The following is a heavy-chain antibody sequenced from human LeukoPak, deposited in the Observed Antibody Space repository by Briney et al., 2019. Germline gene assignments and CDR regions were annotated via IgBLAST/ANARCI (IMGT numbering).Heavy chain of an antibody. V-gene: IGHV3-7*01. J-gene: IGHJ4*02. CDR1: GFTFSSYW. Sequence: PGGSLRLSCAASGFTFSSYWMSWVRQAPGKGLEWVANIKQDGSEKYYVDSVKGRFTISRDNAKNSLYLQMNSLRAEDTAVYYCARDRDLRGTVVVDLFDYWGQGTLVTVSS. CDR3: ARDRDLRGTVVVDLFDY. CDR2: IKQDGSEK. D-gene: IGHD3-22*01.